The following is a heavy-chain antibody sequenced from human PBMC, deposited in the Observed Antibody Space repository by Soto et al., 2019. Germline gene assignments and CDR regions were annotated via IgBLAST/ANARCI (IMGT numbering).Heavy chain of an antibody. V-gene: IGHV3-23*01. CDR1: GFTFSKYA. Sequence: EVQLLESGGGLVQPGGSLRLSCAASGFTFSKYAMSWLRQAPGKGLEWVSAISGSGTTTYSADSVRGRFTISRDNSNKLFIRKMNSPSPQTPALNSGGKLFVEAGGSIGCPWSHDSWRQGTLVNLS. CDR2: ISGSGTTT. J-gene: IGHJ4*02. CDR3: GKLFVEAGGSIGCPWSHDS. D-gene: IGHD3-16*02.